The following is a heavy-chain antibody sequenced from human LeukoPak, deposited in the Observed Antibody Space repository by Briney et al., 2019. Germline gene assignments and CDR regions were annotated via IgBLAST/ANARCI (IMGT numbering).Heavy chain of an antibody. V-gene: IGHV1-46*01. Sequence: ASVKVSCKASGYTFTSYYMHWVRQAPGQGLEWMEIINPSGGSTSYAQKLQGRVTMTRDTSTSTVYMELSSLRSEDTAVYYCARDALYSSGWYYFDYWGQGTLVTVSS. CDR3: ARDALYSSGWYYFDY. J-gene: IGHJ4*02. CDR1: GYTFTSYY. D-gene: IGHD6-19*01. CDR2: INPSGGST.